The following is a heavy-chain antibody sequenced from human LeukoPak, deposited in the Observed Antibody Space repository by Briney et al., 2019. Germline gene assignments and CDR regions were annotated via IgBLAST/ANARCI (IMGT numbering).Heavy chain of an antibody. J-gene: IGHJ4*02. D-gene: IGHD3-3*01. CDR3: ARDRSYDFWSGYYPFDY. V-gene: IGHV1-18*01. CDR2: ISAYNGNT. Sequence: ASVKVSCKASGYNFTSSGISWVRQAPGQGLEWMGWISAYNGNTNYAQKLQGRVTMTTDTSTSTAYMELRSLRSDDTAVYYCARDRSYDFWSGYYPFDYWGQGTLVTVSS. CDR1: GYNFTSSG.